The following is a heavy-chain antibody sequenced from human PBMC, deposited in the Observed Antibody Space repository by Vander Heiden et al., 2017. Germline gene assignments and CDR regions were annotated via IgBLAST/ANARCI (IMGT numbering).Heavy chain of an antibody. CDR2: ISISSSYI. Sequence: EVQLVESGGGLVTPGGSLRPSCAASGFTFTSYSMNWVRQAPGKGPEWVSYISISSSYIYYTDSVKGRFHISRDNAKNSLFLEMNSLRAENTAVYYCATSPGYSTRWFDYWGQGTLVTVSS. D-gene: IGHD6-13*01. CDR3: ATSPGYSTRWFDY. V-gene: IGHV3-21*01. CDR1: GFTFTSYS. J-gene: IGHJ4*02.